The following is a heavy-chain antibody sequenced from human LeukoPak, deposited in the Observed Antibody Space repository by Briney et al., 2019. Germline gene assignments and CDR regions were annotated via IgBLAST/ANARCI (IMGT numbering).Heavy chain of an antibody. J-gene: IGHJ4*02. CDR3: ASRYYDFWSHTDY. V-gene: IGHV4-39*01. Sequence: SETLSLTCTVSGGSISSSSYYWGWIRQTPGKGLEWIGSIYYSGSTYYNPSLKSRVTISVDTPKNQFSLKLSSVTAADTAVYYCASRYYDFWSHTDYWGQGTLVTVSS. CDR1: GGSISSSSYY. D-gene: IGHD3-3*01. CDR2: IYYSGST.